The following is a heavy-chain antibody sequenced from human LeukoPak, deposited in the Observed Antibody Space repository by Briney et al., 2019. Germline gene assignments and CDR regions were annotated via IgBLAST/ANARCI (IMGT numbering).Heavy chain of an antibody. CDR3: ATGFRSGNFWYFDY. CDR2: ISAIGTST. Sequence: PGGSLRLSCAASGFTFRSYAMSWVRQAPGKALEWVSAISAIGTSTYYADSVKGRFTISRDYSNNTLYLQMNSLRVEDTAVYYCATGFRSGNFWYFDYWGQGTLVTVSS. D-gene: IGHD1-26*01. V-gene: IGHV3-23*01. CDR1: GFTFRSYA. J-gene: IGHJ4*02.